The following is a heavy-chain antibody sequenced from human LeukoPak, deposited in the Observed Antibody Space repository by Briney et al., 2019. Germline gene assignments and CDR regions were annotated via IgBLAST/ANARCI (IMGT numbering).Heavy chain of an antibody. Sequence: GGSLRLSCAASGFTFSDYYMSWIRQAPGKGLEWVSYISSSGSTIYYADSVKGRFTISRDNAKNSLYLQMNSLRAEDTAVYYCARERTYYYDSSGYYSRYFDYWGQETLVTVSS. V-gene: IGHV3-11*04. CDR3: ARERTYYYDSSGYYSRYFDY. CDR1: GFTFSDYY. J-gene: IGHJ4*02. CDR2: ISSSGSTI. D-gene: IGHD3-22*01.